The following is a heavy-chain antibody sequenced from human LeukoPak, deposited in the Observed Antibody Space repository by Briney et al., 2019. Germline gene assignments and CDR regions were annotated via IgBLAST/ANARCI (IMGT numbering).Heavy chain of an antibody. J-gene: IGHJ4*02. V-gene: IGHV3-66*01. Sequence: PGGSLRLSCAASGLNVCSNNMNWVRQAPGKGLEWVSLIYSGGSTYSADSVKGRFTISRDNSKNTVYLQMNNLRVEDTAVYYCARDGAVAGFVYDYWGQGTLVTVSS. CDR3: ARDGAVAGFVYDY. D-gene: IGHD6-19*01. CDR1: GLNVCSNN. CDR2: IYSGGST.